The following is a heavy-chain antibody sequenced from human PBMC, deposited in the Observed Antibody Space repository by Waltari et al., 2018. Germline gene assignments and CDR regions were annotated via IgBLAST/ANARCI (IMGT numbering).Heavy chain of an antibody. J-gene: IGHJ3*02. CDR3: ARGSHDFWSGRNAGNAFDI. CDR2: IDESGST. V-gene: IGHV4-39*01. CDR1: GASLSHSSYY. Sequence: QLQLQESGPGLVKPSETLSLTCTVSGASLSHSSYYWVWIRHPPGKELEWIGSIDESGSTYYKPSLKSRATISVDTSKNQFSLKLRSVTAPDTGVYFCARGSHDFWSGRNAGNAFDIWGQGTMVIVSS. D-gene: IGHD3-3*01.